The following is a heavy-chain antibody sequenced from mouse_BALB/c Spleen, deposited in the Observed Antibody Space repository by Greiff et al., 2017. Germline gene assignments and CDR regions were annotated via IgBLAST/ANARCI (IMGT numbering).Heavy chain of an antibody. V-gene: IGHV1S81*02. CDR1: GYTFTSYY. Sequence: VQLQQSGAELVKPGASVKLSCKASGYTFTSYYMYWVKQRPGQGLEWIGEINPSNGGTNFNEKFKSKATLTVDKSSSTAYMQLSSLTSEDSAVYYCTRGEKLGYDYGGAYWGQGTLVTVSA. CDR3: TRGEKLGYDYGGAY. J-gene: IGHJ3*01. CDR2: INPSNGGT. D-gene: IGHD2-4*01.